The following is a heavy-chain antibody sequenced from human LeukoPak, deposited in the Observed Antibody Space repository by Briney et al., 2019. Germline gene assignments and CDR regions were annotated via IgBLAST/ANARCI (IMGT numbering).Heavy chain of an antibody. CDR1: GYSFTSSW. V-gene: IGHV5-51*01. Sequence: GESLKITCKGPGYSFTSSWIGWVRQMPGKGLEWMGIIYPGDSDTRYSPSLQGQVTISADKSITTAYLQWSSLKASDTAMYYCARVEGSGFPNWFDPWGQGTLVTVSS. CDR2: IYPGDSDT. CDR3: ARVEGSGFPNWFDP. D-gene: IGHD3-10*01. J-gene: IGHJ5*02.